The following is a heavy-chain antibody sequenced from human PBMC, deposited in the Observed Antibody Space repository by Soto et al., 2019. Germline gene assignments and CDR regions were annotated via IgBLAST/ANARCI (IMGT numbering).Heavy chain of an antibody. V-gene: IGHV5-51*01. D-gene: IGHD5-12*01. CDR2: IYPGDSDT. Sequence: PGESLKISCKGSGYSFTSYWIGWVRQMPGKGLEWMGIIYPGDSDTRYSPSFQGQVTISADKSISTAYLQWSSLKASDTAMYYCARLGTNMNSGYEYGYWGQGTLVTVSS. J-gene: IGHJ4*02. CDR3: ARLGTNMNSGYEYGY. CDR1: GYSFTSYW.